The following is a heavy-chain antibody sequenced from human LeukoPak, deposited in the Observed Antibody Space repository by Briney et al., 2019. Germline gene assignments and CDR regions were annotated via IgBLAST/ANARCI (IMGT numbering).Heavy chain of an antibody. V-gene: IGHV3-23*01. J-gene: IGHJ3*02. CDR3: PKSWTGSHAFDT. D-gene: IGHD3/OR15-3a*01. CDR2: ISGSGGST. CDR1: GLTFSSYA. Sequence: GGSLRLSCAASGLTFSSYAMSWVRQAPGKGLEWVSAISGSGGSTYYADSVKGRFTISRDNSKNTLYLQMNSLRAEDTAVYYCPKSWTGSHAFDTWGQGTMVTVPS.